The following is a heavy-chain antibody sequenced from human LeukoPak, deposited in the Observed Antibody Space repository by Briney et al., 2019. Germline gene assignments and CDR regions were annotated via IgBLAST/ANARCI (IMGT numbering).Heavy chain of an antibody. CDR2: VSGSGYTT. V-gene: IGHV3-23*01. CDR3: AKDIFTYDY. J-gene: IGHJ4*02. D-gene: IGHD3-16*01. CDR1: GFTFSTYA. Sequence: PGGSLRLSCAASGFTFSTYAMSWVRQAPGKGLEWVSAVSGSGYTTYYADSVKGRFTISRDNSKNTLYLQMNSLRAEDTAVYYCAKDIFTYDYWGQGTLVTVSS.